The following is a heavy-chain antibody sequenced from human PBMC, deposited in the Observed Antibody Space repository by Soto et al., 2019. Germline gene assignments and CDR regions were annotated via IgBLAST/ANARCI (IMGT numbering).Heavy chain of an antibody. CDR2: ISYDGSNK. J-gene: IGHJ4*02. CDR3: ARPEDYDFWSGYRY. D-gene: IGHD3-3*01. Sequence: QVQLVESGGGVVQPGRSLTLSCAASGFTFSSYAMHWVRQAPGKGLEWVAVISYDGSNKYYADSVKGRFTISRDNSKNTLYLQMNSLRAEDTAVYYCARPEDYDFWSGYRYWGQGTLVTVSS. V-gene: IGHV3-30-3*01. CDR1: GFTFSSYA.